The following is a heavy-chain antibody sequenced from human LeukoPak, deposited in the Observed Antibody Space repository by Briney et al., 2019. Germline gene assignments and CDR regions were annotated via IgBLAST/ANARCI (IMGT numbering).Heavy chain of an antibody. Sequence: GGSLRLSCAASGFIFSTYGLHWVRQAPGKGLEWVAVIWSDGSNKYYADSVKGRFTISRDNSKNTLYLQMNSLRAEDTAVYYCARWELAVAGRRGAFDIWGQGTMVTVSS. CDR3: ARWELAVAGRRGAFDI. CDR1: GFIFSTYG. D-gene: IGHD6-19*01. J-gene: IGHJ3*02. CDR2: IWSDGSNK. V-gene: IGHV3-33*01.